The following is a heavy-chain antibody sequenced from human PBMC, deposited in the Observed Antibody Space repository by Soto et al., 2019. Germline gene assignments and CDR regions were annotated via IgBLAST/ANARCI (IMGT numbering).Heavy chain of an antibody. V-gene: IGHV3-23*01. Sequence: WGSLRVSCASSVFTFSSYAMSRVRQAPGKGLEWVSVTSGSGASTYYADSLKGRFTISRDNSKNTLYLQMNSLRAEDTAVYYCAKAATITTLYYFDYWGLGTLVTVSS. D-gene: IGHD4-4*01. CDR3: AKAATITTLYYFDY. CDR2: TSGSGAST. CDR1: VFTFSSYA. J-gene: IGHJ4*02.